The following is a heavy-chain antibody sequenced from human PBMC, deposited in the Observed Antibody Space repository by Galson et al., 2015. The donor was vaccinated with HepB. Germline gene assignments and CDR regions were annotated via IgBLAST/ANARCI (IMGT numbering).Heavy chain of an antibody. J-gene: IGHJ5*02. V-gene: IGHV3-30-3*01. CDR2: ISFDGRDS. Sequence: LRLSCAASGFDFNDSSMHWVRQSPGKGLEWVAGISFDGRDSYYADSVKGRFIISRDGSKKTVYLQMNSLRSKDTAVYYCARSAAGRTATTTLAWGQGILVTVSS. CDR3: ARSAAGRTATTTLA. CDR1: GFDFNDSS. D-gene: IGHD4-17*01.